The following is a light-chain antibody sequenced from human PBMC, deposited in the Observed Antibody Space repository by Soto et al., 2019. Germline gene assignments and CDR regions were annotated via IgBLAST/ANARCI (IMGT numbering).Light chain of an antibody. Sequence: EIVLTQSPGTLSLSPGERATISCRASQSVNNNYLAWYQQKPGQAPRLLIYGASSRATGIPDRFSGSGSGTDFTLTISRLEPEDFAVYYCQQYGISQYTFGQGTKLEIK. CDR2: GAS. CDR3: QQYGISQYT. V-gene: IGKV3-20*01. J-gene: IGKJ2*01. CDR1: QSVNNNY.